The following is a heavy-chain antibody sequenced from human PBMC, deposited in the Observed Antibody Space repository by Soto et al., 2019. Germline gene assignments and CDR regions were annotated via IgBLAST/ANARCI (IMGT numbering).Heavy chain of an antibody. V-gene: IGHV1-18*01. Sequence: ASVKVSCKASGYTFTSYGISWVRQAPGQGLEWMGWISAYNGNTNYAQKLQGRVTMTTDTSTSTAYMELRSLRSDDTAVYYCAGGASKGGYYDSSGYYIVYWGQGTLVTVSS. D-gene: IGHD3-22*01. J-gene: IGHJ4*02. CDR1: GYTFTSYG. CDR2: ISAYNGNT. CDR3: AGGASKGGYYDSSGYYIVY.